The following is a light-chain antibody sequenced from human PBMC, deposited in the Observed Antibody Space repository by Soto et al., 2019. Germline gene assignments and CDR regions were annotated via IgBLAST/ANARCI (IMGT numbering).Light chain of an antibody. Sequence: EILFTQSPGTLSLSPGERATLSCRASQSVRSSYLAWYQQKPGQAPRLLIYGASSRATGIPDRFTGSGSGTDFTLTISRLEPEDFAVYYCQHYDSLSFGQGTRWIS. J-gene: IGKJ1*01. V-gene: IGKV3-20*01. CDR1: QSVRSSY. CDR2: GAS. CDR3: QHYDSLS.